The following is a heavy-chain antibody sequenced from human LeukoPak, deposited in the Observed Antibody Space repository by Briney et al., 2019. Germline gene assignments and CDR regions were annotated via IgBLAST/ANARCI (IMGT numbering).Heavy chain of an antibody. CDR1: GFTFRDYN. Sequence: PGGSLRLSCAASGFTFRDYNMSWIRQAPGKGLEYISYINTGGGSIYYAGSVKGRFTTSRDNAKNSLYLQMNNVRVEDTAVYYCARTSTDCLDCWGQGTLVTVSS. CDR2: INTGGGSI. CDR3: ARTSTDCLDC. J-gene: IGHJ4*02. V-gene: IGHV3-11*04. D-gene: IGHD2-21*02.